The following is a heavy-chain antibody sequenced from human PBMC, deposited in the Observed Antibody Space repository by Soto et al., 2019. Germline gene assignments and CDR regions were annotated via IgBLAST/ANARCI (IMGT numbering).Heavy chain of an antibody. J-gene: IGHJ4*02. CDR3: ARSTADYVWGSYSLDY. CDR2: IIPIFGTA. V-gene: IGHV1-69*13. D-gene: IGHD3-16*01. CDR1: GGTFSSYA. Sequence: ASVKVSCKASGGTFSSYAISWVRQAPGQGLEWMGGIIPIFGTANYAQKFQGRVTITADESTSTAYMELSSLRSEDTAVYYCARSTADYVWGSYSLDYWGQGTLVTVSS.